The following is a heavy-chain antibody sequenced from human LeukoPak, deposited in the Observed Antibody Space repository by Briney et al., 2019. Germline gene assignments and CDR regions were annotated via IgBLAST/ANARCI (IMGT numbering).Heavy chain of an antibody. Sequence: GGSLRLSCAASGFTFSDYYMSWIRQAPGEGLEWLSFISQSGADIHYADSVRGRFTVSRDNAQNSLYLQMNSLRAEDTAIYYCARETQFCSGGRCHGAFDYWGQGTLVTVS. J-gene: IGHJ4*02. CDR2: ISQSGADI. CDR1: GFTFSDYY. CDR3: ARETQFCSGGRCHGAFDY. V-gene: IGHV3-11*04. D-gene: IGHD2-15*01.